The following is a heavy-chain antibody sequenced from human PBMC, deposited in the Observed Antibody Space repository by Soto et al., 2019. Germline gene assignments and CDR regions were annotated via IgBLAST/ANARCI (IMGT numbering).Heavy chain of an antibody. J-gene: IGHJ4*02. CDR1: GGSISSSSYY. CDR2: IYYSGST. V-gene: IGHV4-39*01. Sequence: QLQLQESGPGLVKPSETLSLTCTVSGGSISSSSYYWGWIRQPPGKGLEWIGSIYYSGSTYYNPSLKRRVTISVDTSKNQFSLKLSSVTAADTAVYYCARHFYYYGSGSYSTCFDYWGQGTLVTVSS. CDR3: ARHFYYYGSGSYSTCFDY. D-gene: IGHD3-10*01.